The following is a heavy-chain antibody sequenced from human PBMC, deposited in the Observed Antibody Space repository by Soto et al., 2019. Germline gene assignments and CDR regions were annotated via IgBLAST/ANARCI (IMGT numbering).Heavy chain of an antibody. J-gene: IGHJ4*01. D-gene: IGHD3-22*01. CDR1: GFTFSSYG. Sequence: PGGSLRLSCAASGFTFSSYGMHWVRQAPGKGLEWVAVISYDGSIKYFADSVKGRFTISRDNSKNTLYLQMNSLRAEDTAVYYCAKGYYDSSGLIDYWGHGTLVTVSS. CDR3: AKGYYDSSGLIDY. V-gene: IGHV3-30*18. CDR2: ISYDGSIK.